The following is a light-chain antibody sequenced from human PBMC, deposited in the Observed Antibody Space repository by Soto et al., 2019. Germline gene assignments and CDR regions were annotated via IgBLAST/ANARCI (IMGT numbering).Light chain of an antibody. J-gene: IGKJ4*01. V-gene: IGKV3-20*01. CDR2: GAS. CDR3: QQYGNSPPLT. Sequence: EVVLTQSPVTLSLSPGERATLSCRASQSVSSSYLAWYQQKPGQAPRLLIYGASSRATGIPDRFSGSGSGTDFTLTISRLEPEEFALYYCQQYGNSPPLTFGGGTKVEIK. CDR1: QSVSSSY.